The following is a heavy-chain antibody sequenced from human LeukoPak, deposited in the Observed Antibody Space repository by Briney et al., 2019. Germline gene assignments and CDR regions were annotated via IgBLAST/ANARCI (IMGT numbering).Heavy chain of an antibody. CDR1: GYTFTSYY. J-gene: IGHJ5*02. CDR2: INPSGGST. Sequence: GASVKVSCKASGYTFTSYYMHWVRQAPGQGLEWMGIINPSGGSTSYAQKFQGRVTMTRDTSTSTVYMELSSLRSEDTAVYYCARVVTVTTAGYWFDPWGQGTLVTVSS. CDR3: ARVVTVTTAGYWFDP. D-gene: IGHD4-11*01. V-gene: IGHV1-46*01.